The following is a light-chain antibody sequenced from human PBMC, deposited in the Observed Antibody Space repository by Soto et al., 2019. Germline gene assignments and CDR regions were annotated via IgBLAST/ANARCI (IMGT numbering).Light chain of an antibody. J-gene: IGLJ3*02. V-gene: IGLV6-57*04. CDR3: QSYDSSNQGV. CDR1: SGSIASNY. CDR2: EDN. Sequence: NFMLTQPHSVSESPGKTVTISCTRSSGSIASNYVQWYQQRPGSAPTTVIYEDNQRPSGVPDRFSGSIHSSSNSASPTISGLKTEDEADYYCQSYDSSNQGVFGGGTKVTVL.